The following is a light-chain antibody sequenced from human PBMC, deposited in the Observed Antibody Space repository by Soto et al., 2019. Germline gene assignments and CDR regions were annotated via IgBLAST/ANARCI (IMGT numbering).Light chain of an antibody. V-gene: IGLV1-47*01. CDR1: SSNIGSNY. CDR2: RNN. Sequence: QSVLTQPPSASGTPGQRVTISCSGSSSNIGSNYVYWYQQLPGTAPKLLIYRNNQRPSGVPDRFSGSKSGTSASLAISGLRSEDEADYYCATWDDILSCPRVVFGGGPKLTVL. CDR3: ATWDDILSCPRVV. J-gene: IGLJ2*01.